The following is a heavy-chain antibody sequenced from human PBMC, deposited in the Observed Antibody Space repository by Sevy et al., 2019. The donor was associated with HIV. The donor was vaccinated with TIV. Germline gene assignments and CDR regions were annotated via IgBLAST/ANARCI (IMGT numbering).Heavy chain of an antibody. CDR3: AGDGGNYYDSSGYSDY. Sequence: GGSLRLSCAASGFTFSSYAMHWVRQAPGKGLEWVAVIAYDGSNKYYADSVKGRFTISRDNSKNTLYLQMNSLRAEDTAVYYCAGDGGNYYDSSGYSDYWGQGTLVTVSS. CDR2: IAYDGSNK. CDR1: GFTFSSYA. J-gene: IGHJ4*02. D-gene: IGHD3-22*01. V-gene: IGHV3-30-3*01.